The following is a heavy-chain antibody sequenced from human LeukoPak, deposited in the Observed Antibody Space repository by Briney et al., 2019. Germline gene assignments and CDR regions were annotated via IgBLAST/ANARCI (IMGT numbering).Heavy chain of an antibody. V-gene: IGHV4-34*01. D-gene: IGHD1-26*01. J-gene: IGHJ4*02. CDR1: GGSFSGYY. Sequence: SETLSLTCAVYGGSFSGYYWSWIRQPPGKGLEWIGEINHSGNTNYNPSLKSRVTISVDTSKNQFSLKLSSVTAADTAVYYCASTKAAYSGSYYPIDYWGQGTLVTVSS. CDR2: INHSGNT. CDR3: ASTKAAYSGSYYPIDY.